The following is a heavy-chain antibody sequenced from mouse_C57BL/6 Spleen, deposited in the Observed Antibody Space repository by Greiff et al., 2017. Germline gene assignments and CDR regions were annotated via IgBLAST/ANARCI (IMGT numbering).Heavy chain of an antibody. V-gene: IGHV5-15*01. CDR2: ISNLAYSI. Sequence: DVKLVESGGGLVQPGGSLKLSCAASGFTFSDYGMAWVRQAPRKGPGWVAFISNLAYSIYYADTVTGRFTISRENAKNTQYLEMSSLRSEDTAMYYCARVLLSGYCDYWGQGTTLTVSS. CDR1: GFTFSDYG. CDR3: ARVLLSGYCDY. J-gene: IGHJ2*01. D-gene: IGHD1-1*01.